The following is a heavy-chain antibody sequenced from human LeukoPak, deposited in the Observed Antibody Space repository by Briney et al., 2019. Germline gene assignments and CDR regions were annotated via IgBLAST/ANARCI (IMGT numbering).Heavy chain of an antibody. J-gene: IGHJ4*02. Sequence: GGSLRLSCAASGFSFSSKAMSWVRQAPGKGLEWVSAIINSGGSTYYADSVKGRFTISRDNSKNTLYLQMYSLRAEDTALYYCAKDIYGDYGGLDYWGQGTLVTVSS. CDR3: AKDIYGDYGGLDY. D-gene: IGHD4-17*01. CDR2: IINSGGST. CDR1: GFSFSSKA. V-gene: IGHV3-23*01.